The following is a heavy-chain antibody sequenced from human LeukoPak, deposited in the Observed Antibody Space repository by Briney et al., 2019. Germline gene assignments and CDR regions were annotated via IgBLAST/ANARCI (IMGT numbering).Heavy chain of an antibody. V-gene: IGHV3-74*01. D-gene: IGHD5-24*01. J-gene: IGHJ4*02. Sequence: GGSLRLSCAASGFTFSTYWMHWVRQAPGKGLVWVSRINSDGSSTSYADSVKGRFTISRDNAKNTLSLQMNSLRAEDTAVFYCERAAPGKDVFDYWGQGTLVTVSS. CDR2: INSDGSST. CDR3: ERAAPGKDVFDY. CDR1: GFTFSTYW.